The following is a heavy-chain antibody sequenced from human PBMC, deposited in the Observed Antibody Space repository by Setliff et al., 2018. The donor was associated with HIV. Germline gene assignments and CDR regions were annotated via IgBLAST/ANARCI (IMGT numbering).Heavy chain of an antibody. D-gene: IGHD6-6*01. CDR3: ARFRGVHSSSLLDS. V-gene: IGHV4-34*01. J-gene: IGHJ4*02. Sequence: SETLSLTCAVYGESFSGYYWSWIRQPPGKGLEWIGEINHSGSTNYNSSLKSRVTISVDTSNNQLFLKVSSVTAADTAVYYCARFRGVHSSSLLDSWGQGTLVTVSS. CDR1: GESFSGYY. CDR2: INHSGST.